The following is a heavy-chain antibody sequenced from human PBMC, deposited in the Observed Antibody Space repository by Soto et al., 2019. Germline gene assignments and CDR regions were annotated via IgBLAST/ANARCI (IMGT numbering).Heavy chain of an antibody. CDR1: GGSLSSGGYS. Sequence: QLQLQESGSGLVKPSQTLSLTCAVSGGSLSSGGYSWSWIRQPPGQGLEWIGYIYHSGSTYYNPTRKSRAAISVDRSKNQCSLKQSAVTAADTAVYYCARLLSSGYYHYYYYYGMDVWGQGTTVTVSS. CDR2: IYHSGST. CDR3: ARLLSSGYYHYYYYYGMDV. V-gene: IGHV4-30-2*01. D-gene: IGHD3-22*01. J-gene: IGHJ6*02.